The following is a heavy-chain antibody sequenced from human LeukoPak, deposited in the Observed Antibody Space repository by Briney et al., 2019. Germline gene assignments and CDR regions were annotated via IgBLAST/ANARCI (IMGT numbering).Heavy chain of an antibody. J-gene: IGHJ4*02. CDR1: GLTFSSYE. CDR3: AKDHQWGYGYYFDL. D-gene: IGHD5-18*01. Sequence: QPGGSLRLSCAASGLTFSSYEMNWVRQAAGKGLEWVSYISSSGSSIYYADSVKGRFTISRDNAKNMLYLQMNSLRPEDTAVYYCAKDHQWGYGYYFDLWGQGTLVTVSS. V-gene: IGHV3-48*03. CDR2: ISSSGSSI.